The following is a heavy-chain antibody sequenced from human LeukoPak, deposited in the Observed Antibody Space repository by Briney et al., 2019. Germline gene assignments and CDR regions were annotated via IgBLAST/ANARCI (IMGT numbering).Heavy chain of an antibody. Sequence: ASVKVSCTASGYTFTSYGISWVRQAPGQGLEWMGWISAYNGNTNYAQKLQGRVTMTTDTSTSTAYMELRSLRSDDTAVYYCARSRGIVVVPAASPSYNWFDPWGQGTLVTVSS. CDR1: GYTFTSYG. D-gene: IGHD2-2*01. J-gene: IGHJ5*02. CDR2: ISAYNGNT. V-gene: IGHV1-18*01. CDR3: ARSRGIVVVPAASPSYNWFDP.